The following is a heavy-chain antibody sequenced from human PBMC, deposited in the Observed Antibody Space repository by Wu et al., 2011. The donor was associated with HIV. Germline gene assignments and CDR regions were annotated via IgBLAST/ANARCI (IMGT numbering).Heavy chain of an antibody. Sequence: EVQLVQSGAEVKKPGATVKISCKVSGYTFTNYYMHWVQQAPGKGLEWMGLVDPEDGETIYAEKFQGRVTITADTSTDTAYMELSSLRSEDTVVYYCARGLRDSSGREYFQDWGQGTLVTVSS. CDR3: ARGLRDSSGREYFQD. CDR1: GYTFTNYY. CDR2: VDPEDGET. V-gene: IGHV1-69-2*01. D-gene: IGHD3-22*01. J-gene: IGHJ1*01.